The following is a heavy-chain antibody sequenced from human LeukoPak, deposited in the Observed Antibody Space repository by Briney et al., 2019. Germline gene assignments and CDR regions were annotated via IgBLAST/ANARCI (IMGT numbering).Heavy chain of an antibody. Sequence: GGSLRLSCVASGFTFSSYAMHWVRQAPGKGLEYVSAISSNGGSTYYANSVKGRFTISRDNSKNTLYLQMGSLRAEDTALYYCARDLTRTDNWGQGTLVTVSS. J-gene: IGHJ4*02. CDR3: ARDLTRTDN. V-gene: IGHV3-64*01. CDR1: GFTFSSYA. CDR2: ISSNGGST. D-gene: IGHD1/OR15-1a*01.